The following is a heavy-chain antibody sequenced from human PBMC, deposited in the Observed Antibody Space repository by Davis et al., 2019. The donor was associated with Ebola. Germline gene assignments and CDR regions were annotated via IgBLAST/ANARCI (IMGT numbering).Heavy chain of an antibody. D-gene: IGHD4-17*01. CDR1: GFTFSDYY. V-gene: IGHV3-11*06. J-gene: IGHJ4*02. Sequence: PGGSLRLSCAASGFTFSDYYMSWIRQAPGKGLEWVSYISSSSSYTNYADSVKGRFTISRDNAKNSLYLQMNSLRAEDTAVYYCASNYPRAPHGDYVYWGQGTLVTVSS. CDR3: ASNYPRAPHGDYVY. CDR2: ISSSSSYT.